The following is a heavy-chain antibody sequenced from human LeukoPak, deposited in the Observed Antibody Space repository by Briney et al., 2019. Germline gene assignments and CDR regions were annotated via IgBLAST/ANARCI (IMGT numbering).Heavy chain of an antibody. D-gene: IGHD4-11*01. Sequence: ASVKVSCKASGYXFTGHYMHWVRQAPGQGLKWMGWINPNSGGTNYAQKFQGRVTMTRDTSISTAYMELSRLRSDDTAVYYCARATVTTTLGYWGQGILVTVSS. CDR1: GYXFTGHY. CDR2: INPNSGGT. J-gene: IGHJ4*02. V-gene: IGHV1-2*02. CDR3: ARATVTTTLGY.